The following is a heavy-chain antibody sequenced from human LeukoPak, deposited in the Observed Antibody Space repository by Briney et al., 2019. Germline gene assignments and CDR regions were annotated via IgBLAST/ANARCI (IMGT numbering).Heavy chain of an antibody. CDR2: ISGSGGST. J-gene: IGHJ4*02. CDR1: GFTFSSYA. CDR3: AKAYGSGNYYLAY. V-gene: IGHV3-23*01. Sequence: GGSLRLSCAASGFTFSSYAMSWVRQAPGKELEWVSAISGSGGSTYYADSVKGRFTISRDNSKNTLYLQMNSLRAEDTAVYYCAKAYGSGNYYLAYWGQGTLVTVSS. D-gene: IGHD3-10*01.